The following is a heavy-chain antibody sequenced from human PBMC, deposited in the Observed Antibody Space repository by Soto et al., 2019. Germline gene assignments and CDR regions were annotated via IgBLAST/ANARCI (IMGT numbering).Heavy chain of an antibody. CDR3: ARGYCSGGSCYSVAYYYYYGMDV. V-gene: IGHV1-69*01. D-gene: IGHD2-15*01. Sequence: QVQLVQSGAEVKKPGSSVKVSCKASGGTFSSYAISWVRQAPGQGLEWMGGIIPIFGTANYGQKFQGRVTITADESTSTAYMELSSLRSEDTAVYYCARGYCSGGSCYSVAYYYYYGMDVWGQGTTVTVSS. CDR2: IIPIFGTA. CDR1: GGTFSSYA. J-gene: IGHJ6*02.